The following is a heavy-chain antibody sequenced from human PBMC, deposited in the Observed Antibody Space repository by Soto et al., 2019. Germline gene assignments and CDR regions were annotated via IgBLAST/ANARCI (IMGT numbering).Heavy chain of an antibody. CDR1: GFSLSTGGVG. D-gene: IGHD6-19*01. CDR3: AQSSGWYEGSKLEY. CDR2: IYWDDGK. V-gene: IGHV2-5*02. J-gene: IGHJ4*02. Sequence: QITLKESGPTLVKPTQTLTLTCTFSGFSLSTGGVGVAWIRQPPGKALEWLALIYWDDGKRYSPSLKTRLTITKDTSKSQVVLTMTNMDPVDTATYYCAQSSGWYEGSKLEYSGQGTLDPVST.